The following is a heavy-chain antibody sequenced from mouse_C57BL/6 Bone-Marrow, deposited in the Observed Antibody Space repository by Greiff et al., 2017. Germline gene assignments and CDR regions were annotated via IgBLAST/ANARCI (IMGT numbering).Heavy chain of an antibody. D-gene: IGHD1-1*01. V-gene: IGHV1-55*01. CDR3: ARREVTAVESSPYYFDY. J-gene: IGHJ2*01. CDR1: GYTFTSYC. Sequence: VQLQQSGAELVKPGASVKMSCKASGYTFTSYCITWVKQRPGQGLEWIGYIYPGSGSTNYNEKFKSKATMTVDTSSSTAYMQLNSLTSEDAAVYNSARREVTAVESSPYYFDYWGQGTTLTVSS. CDR2: IYPGSGST.